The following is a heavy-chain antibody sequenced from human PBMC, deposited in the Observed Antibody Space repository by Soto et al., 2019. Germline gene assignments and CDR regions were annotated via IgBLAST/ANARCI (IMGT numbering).Heavy chain of an antibody. V-gene: IGHV3-33*01. CDR2: IWSDGSNK. D-gene: IGHD2-2*01. CDR1: GFTFSGYA. Sequence: GGSLRLSCAASGFTFSGYAMHWVRQAPGKGLEWVAVIWSDGSNKYYADSVRGRFTISRDNSKNTLYLQMNTLRAEDTAVYYCASDRESAMPFYFDYWGQGTLVTVS. CDR3: ASDRESAMPFYFDY. J-gene: IGHJ4*02.